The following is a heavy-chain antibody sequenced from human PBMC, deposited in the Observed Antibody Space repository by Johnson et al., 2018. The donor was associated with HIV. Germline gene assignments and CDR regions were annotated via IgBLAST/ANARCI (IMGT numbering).Heavy chain of an antibody. D-gene: IGHD2-2*01. CDR2: INWNGGST. J-gene: IGHJ3*02. V-gene: IGHV3-20*04. Sequence: VQLVESGGGVVRPGGSLRLSCAASGFTFDDYGMSWVRQAPGKGLEWVSGINWNGGSTGYADSVKGRFTISRDNAKNSLYLQMNSLRAEDTAVYYCTRDRGVVVLHGAFDIWGQGTMVTVSS. CDR1: GFTFDDYG. CDR3: TRDRGVVVLHGAFDI.